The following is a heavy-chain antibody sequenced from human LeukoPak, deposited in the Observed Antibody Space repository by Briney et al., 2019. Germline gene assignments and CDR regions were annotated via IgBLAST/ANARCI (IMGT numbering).Heavy chain of an antibody. V-gene: IGHV3-48*03. CDR1: GFTFSDNE. CDR2: ISSSGSTI. J-gene: IGHJ4*02. D-gene: IGHD6-6*01. CDR3: ARFSTVAARPGIDY. Sequence: GGSLRLSCAASGFTFSDNEMSWVRQAPGKGLEWVSYISSSGSTIYYTDSVKGRFTISRDNAKNSLYLQMNSLRAEDTAVYYCARFSTVAARPGIDYWGQGTLVTVSS.